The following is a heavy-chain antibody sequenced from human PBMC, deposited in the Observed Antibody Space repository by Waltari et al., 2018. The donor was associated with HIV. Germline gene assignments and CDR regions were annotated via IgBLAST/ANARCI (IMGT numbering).Heavy chain of an antibody. CDR3: ARIRLYSSSWSFDY. Sequence: QVTLRESGPALVKPTQTLTLTCTFSGFSLSTSGMCVSWIRQPPGKALEWLARIDWDDDKYYSTSLKTRLTISKDTSKNQVVLTMTNMDPVDTATYYCARIRLYSSSWSFDYWGQGTLVTVSS. CDR1: GFSLSTSGMC. J-gene: IGHJ4*02. D-gene: IGHD6-13*01. CDR2: IDWDDDK. V-gene: IGHV2-70*15.